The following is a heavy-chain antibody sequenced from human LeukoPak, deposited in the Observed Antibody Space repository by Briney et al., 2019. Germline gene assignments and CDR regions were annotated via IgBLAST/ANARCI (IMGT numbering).Heavy chain of an antibody. V-gene: IGHV3-11*06. CDR3: ARGGYSSGRPLDY. CDR2: ISSSSGYT. Sequence: PGGSLRLSCAASGFTFSDYYMSWIRQAPGKGLEWVSYISSSSGYTNYADSVKGRFTISRDNAKNSLYLQMNSLRAEDTAVYYCARGGYSSGRPLDYWGQGTLVTVSS. J-gene: IGHJ4*02. D-gene: IGHD6-19*01. CDR1: GFTFSDYY.